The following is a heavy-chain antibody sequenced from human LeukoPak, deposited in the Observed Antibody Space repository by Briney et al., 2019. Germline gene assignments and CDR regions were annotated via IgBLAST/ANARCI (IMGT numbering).Heavy chain of an antibody. Sequence: PGGSLRLSCSASGSTVTHYAMHWVRQAPGKGLEWVAVISYDGSNKYYADSVKGRFTISRDNSKNTLYLQMNSLRAEDTAVYYCARPYYHDSSGYYPEGFAYWGQGTLVTVSS. CDR3: ARPYYHDSSGYYPEGFAY. D-gene: IGHD3-22*01. V-gene: IGHV3-30-3*01. J-gene: IGHJ4*02. CDR1: GSTVTHYA. CDR2: ISYDGSNK.